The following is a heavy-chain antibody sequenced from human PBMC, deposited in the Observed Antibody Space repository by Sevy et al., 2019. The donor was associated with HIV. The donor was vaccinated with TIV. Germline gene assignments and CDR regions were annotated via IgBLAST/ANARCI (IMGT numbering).Heavy chain of an antibody. V-gene: IGHV1-8*01. J-gene: IGHJ6*02. Sequence: ASVKVSCEASGYTFTSYDINWVRQATGQGLEWMGWMSPNRGATVFAQKFQGRVTLTRNTSISTAYMEVSSLRSEDTAVYDCASGGNGDFWSYEYYYYGMDVWGQGTTVTVSS. D-gene: IGHD3-3*01. CDR1: GYTFTSYD. CDR2: MSPNRGAT. CDR3: ASGGNGDFWSYEYYYYGMDV.